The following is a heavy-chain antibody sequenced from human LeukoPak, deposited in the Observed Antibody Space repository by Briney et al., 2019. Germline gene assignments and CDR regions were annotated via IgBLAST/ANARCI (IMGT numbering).Heavy chain of an antibody. CDR3: ARDSLAAAGTVG. D-gene: IGHD6-13*01. J-gene: IGHJ4*02. CDR1: GESFSGYF. Sequence: SETLSLTCAVYGESFSGYFWSWIRQSPGKGLEWIGEINHSGNTNDNPSLKSRVTMSADTSKNQFSLKLSSVTAADTAVYYCARDSLAAAGTVGWGQGTLVTVSS. CDR2: INHSGNT. V-gene: IGHV4-34*01.